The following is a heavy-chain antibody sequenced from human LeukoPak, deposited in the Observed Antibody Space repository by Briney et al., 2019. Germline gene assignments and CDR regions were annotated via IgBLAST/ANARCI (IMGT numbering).Heavy chain of an antibody. CDR3: ARAYSGSFYFDY. CDR1: GFTFSSYG. D-gene: IGHD1-26*01. V-gene: IGHV3-30-3*01. CDR2: ISYDESKK. J-gene: IGHJ4*02. Sequence: GGSLRLSCAASGFTFSSYGIHWVRQAPDKGLEWVTVISYDESKKYYADSVKGRFTISRDNSKNTVYLQMNSLRAEDTAVYYCARAYSGSFYFDYWAREPWSPSPQ.